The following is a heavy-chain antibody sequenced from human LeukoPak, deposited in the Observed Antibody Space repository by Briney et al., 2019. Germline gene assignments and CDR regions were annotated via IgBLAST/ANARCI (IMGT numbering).Heavy chain of an antibody. CDR2: IYTSGSI. J-gene: IGHJ6*02. V-gene: IGHV4-4*07. CDR1: GGSISSYY. Sequence: SETLSLTCTVSGGSISSYYWSWIRQPAGKGLEWIGRIYTSGSINYNPSLKSRVTMSVDTSKNQFSLKLSSVTAADTAVYYCARMSSSWYLPTTYYYYGMDVWGQGTTVTVSS. D-gene: IGHD6-13*01. CDR3: ARMSSSWYLPTTYYYYGMDV.